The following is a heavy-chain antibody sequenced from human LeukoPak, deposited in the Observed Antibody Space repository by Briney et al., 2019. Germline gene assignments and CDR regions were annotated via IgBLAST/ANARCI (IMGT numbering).Heavy chain of an antibody. D-gene: IGHD3-22*01. CDR3: ARLCIPITMIVVVDFDY. CDR1: GFTVSSNY. CDR2: IYSGGST. V-gene: IGHV3-66*01. Sequence: GGSLRLSCAASGFTVSSNYMSWVRQAPGKGLEWVSVIYSGGSTYYADSVKGRFTISRDNSKNTLYLQMNSLRAEDTAVYYCARLCIPITMIVVVDFDYWGQGTLVTVSS. J-gene: IGHJ4*02.